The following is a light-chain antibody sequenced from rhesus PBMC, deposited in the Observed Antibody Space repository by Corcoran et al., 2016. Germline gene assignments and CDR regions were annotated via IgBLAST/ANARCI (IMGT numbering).Light chain of an antibody. CDR2: WAS. CDR1: QSLLYSSNNKNY. CDR3: QQYYSTPLT. V-gene: IGKV4-1*02. Sequence: DIVMTQSPDSLAVSLGERVTINCKSSQSLLYSSNNKNYLAWYQQKPGQAPKLLIYWASTRESGVPNRFSGSGSGSDFTLTISGLQAEDVAVYYCQQYYSTPLTFGGGTKVELK. J-gene: IGKJ4*01.